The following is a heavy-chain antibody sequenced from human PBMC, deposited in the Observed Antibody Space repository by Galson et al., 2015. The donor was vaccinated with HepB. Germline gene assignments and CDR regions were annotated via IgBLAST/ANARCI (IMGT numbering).Heavy chain of an antibody. Sequence: SVKVSCKASGGTFSSYAISWVRQAPGQGLEWMGGIIPIFGTTNYAQKFQGRVTITADESTTTAYMELSSLRSRDTAVYYCARVNDYGGRSWQFDSWGQGTLVTVSS. V-gene: IGHV1-69*13. D-gene: IGHD4/OR15-4a*01. CDR1: GGTFSSYA. J-gene: IGHJ4*02. CDR3: ARVNDYGGRSWQFDS. CDR2: IIPIFGTT.